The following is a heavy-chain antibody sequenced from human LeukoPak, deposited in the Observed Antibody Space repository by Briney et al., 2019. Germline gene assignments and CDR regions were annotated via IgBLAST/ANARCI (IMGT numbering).Heavy chain of an antibody. Sequence: PGGSLRLSCAASGFIFSSYAMSWVRQAPGKGLEWVSAISGSGGSTYYADSVKGRFTISRDNSKNTLYLQMNCLRARDTAVYFCGKHCSSGYGEYFQHWGQGTLVTVSS. D-gene: IGHD6-25*01. CDR1: GFIFSSYA. CDR2: ISGSGGST. V-gene: IGHV3-23*01. J-gene: IGHJ1*01. CDR3: GKHCSSGYGEYFQH.